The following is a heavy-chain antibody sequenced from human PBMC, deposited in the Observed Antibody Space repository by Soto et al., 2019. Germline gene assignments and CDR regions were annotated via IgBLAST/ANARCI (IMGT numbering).Heavy chain of an antibody. D-gene: IGHD3-22*01. CDR1: GFTFSSYA. Sequence: GGSLRLSCAASGFTFSSYAMSWVRQAPGKGLEWVSAISGSGGSTYYADSVKGRFTISRDNSKNTLYLQMNSLRAEDTAVYYCARDQDSSGGESWGQGTLVTVSS. J-gene: IGHJ4*02. V-gene: IGHV3-23*01. CDR3: ARDQDSSGGES. CDR2: ISGSGGST.